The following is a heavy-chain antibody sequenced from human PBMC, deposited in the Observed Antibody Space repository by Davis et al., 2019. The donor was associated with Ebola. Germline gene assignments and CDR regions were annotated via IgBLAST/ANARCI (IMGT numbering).Heavy chain of an antibody. V-gene: IGHV6-1*01. CDR1: GDSVSSGG. J-gene: IGHJ4*02. CDR3: ARGWLRVGFDS. Sequence: PSETLSLTCAISGDSVSSGGWNWIRQSPSRGLEWLGRTYYSSKWYNDYAVSVKSRITINPDTSKNQFSLQLNSVTPEDTAVYYCARGWLRVGFDSWGQGTPVTVSS. CDR2: TYYSSKWYN. D-gene: IGHD5-12*01.